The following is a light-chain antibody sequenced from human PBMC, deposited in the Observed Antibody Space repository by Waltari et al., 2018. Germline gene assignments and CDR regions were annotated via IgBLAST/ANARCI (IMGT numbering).Light chain of an antibody. Sequence: DIQMTQSPSSVSASVGDRVTITCRASPVISNWLSWYQQNPGKAPKLLIYATSSLQGGVPSRFSGSGSGTDFTLTISSLQPEDFATYYCQQANSFPLTFGGGTRV. CDR1: PVISNW. V-gene: IGKV1D-12*01. CDR3: QQANSFPLT. J-gene: IGKJ4*01. CDR2: ATS.